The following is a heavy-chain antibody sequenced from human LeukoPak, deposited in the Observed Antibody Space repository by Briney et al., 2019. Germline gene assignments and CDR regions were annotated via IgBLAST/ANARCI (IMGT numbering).Heavy chain of an antibody. CDR1: GYTFTSYG. J-gene: IGHJ6*03. V-gene: IGHV1-18*01. Sequence: GASVKVSCKASGYTFTSYGISWVRQAPGQGLEWMGWISAYNGNTNYAQKLQGRVTMTTHTSTSTAYMELRSLRSDDTAVYYCARQYQLMTYYYYCYYMDVWGKGTTVTVSS. CDR2: ISAYNGNT. CDR3: ARQYQLMTYYYYCYYMDV. D-gene: IGHD2-2*01.